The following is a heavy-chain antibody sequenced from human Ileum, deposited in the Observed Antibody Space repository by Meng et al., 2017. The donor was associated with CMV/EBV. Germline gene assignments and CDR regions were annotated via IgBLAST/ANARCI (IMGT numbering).Heavy chain of an antibody. D-gene: IGHD5-24*01. CDR2: INHVGRT. V-gene: IGHV4-34*01. J-gene: IGHJ1*01. Sequence: VHLHQWGARLLKPSETLSLTCAFYGGSHRGHYCNWIRQSPGNGLQWIAEINHVGRTNSNPSLASRVTISQDTSKRQLSLMVTSVTAADSAIYYCASGRLQFTPSALQHWGPGTLVTVSS. CDR3: ASGRLQFTPSALQH. CDR1: GGSHRGHY.